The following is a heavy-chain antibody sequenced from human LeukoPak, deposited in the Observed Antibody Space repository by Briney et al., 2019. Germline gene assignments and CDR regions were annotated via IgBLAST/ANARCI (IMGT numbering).Heavy chain of an antibody. CDR2: ISGSGGST. J-gene: IGHJ4*02. D-gene: IGHD3-9*01. CDR3: AKDLGARDYDILTGHFDY. V-gene: IGHV3-23*01. CDR1: GFTFSSYA. Sequence: GGSLRLSCAASGFTFSSYAMSWVRQAPGKGLEWISAISGSGGSTYYADSVKGRFTISRDNSKNTLYLQMNSLRAEDTAVYYCAKDLGARDYDILTGHFDYWGQGTLVTVSS.